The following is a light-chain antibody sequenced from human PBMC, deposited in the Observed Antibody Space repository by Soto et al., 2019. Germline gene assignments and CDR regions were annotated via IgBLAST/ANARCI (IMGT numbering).Light chain of an antibody. CDR2: GAS. CDR1: QSVSSY. V-gene: IGKV3-20*01. Sequence: IVLTQSPATLSLSPWERATLSCRASQSVSSYFAWYQQTPGQAPRLLISGASSRATGIPDRFSGSGSGTDFTLTISRLDPEYFAVYYCQQYGSSPQTFGQGTKVDIK. CDR3: QQYGSSPQT. J-gene: IGKJ1*01.